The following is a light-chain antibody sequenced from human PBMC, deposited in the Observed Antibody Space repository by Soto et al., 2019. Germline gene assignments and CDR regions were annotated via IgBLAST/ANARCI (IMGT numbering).Light chain of an antibody. V-gene: IGKV2-28*01. J-gene: IGKJ1*01. Sequence: DIVMTQSPLSLPVTPGEPASISCRSSQSLLHNDGYNFLGWYLQKPGQSPQLLIYLGSNRASGVPDRVSGSGSGTDFTLKISRVEAEDGRVYYCMQALQIRWTFGQGTKVEIK. CDR1: QSLLHNDGYNF. CDR2: LGS. CDR3: MQALQIRWT.